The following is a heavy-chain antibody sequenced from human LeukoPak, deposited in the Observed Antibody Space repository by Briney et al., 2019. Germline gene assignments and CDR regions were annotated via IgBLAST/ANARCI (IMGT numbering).Heavy chain of an antibody. D-gene: IGHD3-22*01. Sequence: PGGSLRLSCAASGFTFSSYGMHWVRQAPGKGLEWVAFIRNDGSNKYYADSVKGRFTISRDNAKNSLYLQMNSLRAEDTAVYYCARYHSLIGVINWFDPWDQGTLVTVSS. CDR3: ARYHSLIGVINWFDP. V-gene: IGHV3-30*02. CDR1: GFTFSSYG. J-gene: IGHJ5*02. CDR2: IRNDGSNK.